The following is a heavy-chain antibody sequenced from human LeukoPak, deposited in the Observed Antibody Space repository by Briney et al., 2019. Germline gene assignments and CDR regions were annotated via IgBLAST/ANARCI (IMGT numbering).Heavy chain of an antibody. Sequence: SETLSLTCAVYGGSFSGYYWSWIRQPPGKGLEWIGEINHSGSTNYNPSLKSRVTISVDTSKNQFSLKLSSVTAADTAVYYCARLSDRGDSSRWTIPIYRFDYWGQGTLVTVSS. V-gene: IGHV4-34*01. CDR1: GGSFSGYY. D-gene: IGHD6-13*01. CDR2: INHSGST. J-gene: IGHJ4*02. CDR3: ARLSDRGDSSRWTIPIYRFDY.